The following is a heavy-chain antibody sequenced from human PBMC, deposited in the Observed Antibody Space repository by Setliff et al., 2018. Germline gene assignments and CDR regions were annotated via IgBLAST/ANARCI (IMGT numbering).Heavy chain of an antibody. CDR2: NSV. V-gene: IGHV1-18*01. D-gene: IGHD3-16*01. CDR3: ARDPAYGAFDI. CDR1: GGTFRNYG. J-gene: IGHJ3*02. Sequence: GASVKVSCKASGGTFRNYGISWVRQAPGQGLEWMGWNSVYARRFQGRFTISRDNAKNSLYLQMNGLRAEDTAVYYCARDPAYGAFDIWGQGTMVTVSS.